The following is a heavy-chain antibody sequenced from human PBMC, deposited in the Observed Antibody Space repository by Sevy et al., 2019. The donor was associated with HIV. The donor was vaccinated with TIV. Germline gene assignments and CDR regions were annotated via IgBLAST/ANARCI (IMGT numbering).Heavy chain of an antibody. CDR2: IKQNGSEK. J-gene: IGHJ4*02. V-gene: IGHV3-7*01. D-gene: IGHD2-21*02. CDR1: GFTFSSYW. CDR3: ARLGGDAEKSPALLIDY. Sequence: GGSLKLSCAASGFTFSSYWMSWVRHAPGKGLEWVANIKQNGSEKYYVDSVKGAVTTSRDNAKKSLYLQMNSLRAEDTAVYYCARLGGDAEKSPALLIDYWGQGTLVTVSS.